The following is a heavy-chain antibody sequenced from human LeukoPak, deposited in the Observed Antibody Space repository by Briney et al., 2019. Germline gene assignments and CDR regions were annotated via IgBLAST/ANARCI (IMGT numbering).Heavy chain of an antibody. CDR2: IYNSGST. D-gene: IGHD4-11*01. V-gene: IGHV4-38-2*02. Sequence: SETLSLTCAVSGYSISSGYYWGWIQQPPGKGLEWIGSIYNSGSTFYNPSLKSRVTMSVDTSKNQFSLKLSSVTAADTAVYYCARDMAVTTFDHWGQGTLVTVSS. J-gene: IGHJ4*02. CDR1: GYSISSGYY. CDR3: ARDMAVTTFDH.